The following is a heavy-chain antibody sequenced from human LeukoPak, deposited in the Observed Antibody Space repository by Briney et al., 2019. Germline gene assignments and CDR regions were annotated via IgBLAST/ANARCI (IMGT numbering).Heavy chain of an antibody. CDR1: GFTFSSYW. D-gene: IGHD3-16*01. Sequence: GGSLGLSCAASGFTFSSYWMHWVRQAPGKGLVWVSRIDSDGTDTAYADSVKGRFTISRDNAKCTLYLQMNSLRAEDTAVYYCARPRAYDSRDLDYWGQGALVTVSS. CDR2: IDSDGTDT. CDR3: ARPRAYDSRDLDY. V-gene: IGHV3-74*01. J-gene: IGHJ4*02.